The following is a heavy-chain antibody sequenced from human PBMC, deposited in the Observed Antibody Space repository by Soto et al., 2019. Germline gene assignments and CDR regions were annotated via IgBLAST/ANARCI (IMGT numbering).Heavy chain of an antibody. CDR2: IYWDDDK. CDR1: GFSLSTSGVG. CDR3: AHILLDALDI. J-gene: IGHJ3*02. V-gene: IGHV2-5*02. Sequence: QITLKESGPTLVKPTQTLTLTCTFSGFSLSTSGVGVGWIRQPPGKALEWLALIYWDDDKRYSPSLKSSLTITKDTSKNQVVLTLINMDPVDTATYYCAHILLDALDIWCQGTMVTVSS.